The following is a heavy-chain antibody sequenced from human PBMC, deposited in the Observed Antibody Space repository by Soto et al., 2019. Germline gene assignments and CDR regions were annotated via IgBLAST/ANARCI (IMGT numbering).Heavy chain of an antibody. J-gene: IGHJ4*02. Sequence: VQLVESGGGLVKPGGSLRLSCAASGFTFSSYTMNWVRQAPGKGLEWVASISSSSSYIYYADSVKGRFTISRDNAKKSLYLQMNSLRAEDTAVYYCARFMGIGNYYFDYWGQGTLVTVSS. CDR3: ARFMGIGNYYFDY. D-gene: IGHD1-7*01. CDR1: GFTFSSYT. V-gene: IGHV3-21*01. CDR2: ISSSSSYI.